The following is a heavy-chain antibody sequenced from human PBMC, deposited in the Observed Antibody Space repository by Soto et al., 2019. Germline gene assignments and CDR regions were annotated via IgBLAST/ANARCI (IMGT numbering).Heavy chain of an antibody. Sequence: LLQLPETLSLTCTVSGGSIGSYYWSWIRQPPGKGLEWIGYIYYTGRTNYNPSLKSRVTMSVDTSKNQFSLRLSSVTAADTAVYYCARADCVDGTCYDGFDYWGQGTLVTVSS. CDR3: ARADCVDGTCYDGFDY. CDR2: IYYTGRT. D-gene: IGHD2-15*01. J-gene: IGHJ4*02. V-gene: IGHV4-59*08. CDR1: GGSIGSYY.